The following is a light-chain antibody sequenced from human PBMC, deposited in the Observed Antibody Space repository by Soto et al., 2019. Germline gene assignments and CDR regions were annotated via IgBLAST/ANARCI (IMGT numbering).Light chain of an antibody. CDR3: QQYDSSPRT. V-gene: IGKV3-20*01. CDR1: HSVSSSY. J-gene: IGKJ1*01. Sequence: DIVLTQSPGTLSLSLGERATLSCRASHSVSSSYLAWYQQKPGQAPSLLIYGASNRATGIPDRFSGSGSGTDFTLTISRLEPEDFAVYYCQQYDSSPRTFGQGTKVEI. CDR2: GAS.